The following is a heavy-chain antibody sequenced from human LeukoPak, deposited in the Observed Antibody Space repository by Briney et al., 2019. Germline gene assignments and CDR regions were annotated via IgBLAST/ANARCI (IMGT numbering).Heavy chain of an antibody. CDR3: ARHLGGTTLDY. J-gene: IGHJ4*02. D-gene: IGHD1-7*01. CDR2: IYYSGST. Sequence: SETLSLTCTVSGGSVSSYYWSWIRQPSGKGLEWIGYIYYSGSTNYNPSLKSRVTISVDTSKNQFSLKLSSVTAADTAVYYCARHLGGTTLDYWGQGTLVTVSS. CDR1: GGSVSSYY. V-gene: IGHV4-59*08.